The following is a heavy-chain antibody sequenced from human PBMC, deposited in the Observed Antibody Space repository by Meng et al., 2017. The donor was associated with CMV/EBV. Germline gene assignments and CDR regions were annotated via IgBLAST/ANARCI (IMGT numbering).Heavy chain of an antibody. Sequence: LSCAGSGFLFSIYWMHWVRQAPGKGLVWVSRINSDGSSTSYADSVKGRFTISRDNAKNTLYLQMNSLRADDTAVYYCARGDYPYYFDYWGQGTLVTVSS. V-gene: IGHV3-74*01. J-gene: IGHJ4*02. CDR2: INSDGSST. CDR3: ARGDYPYYFDY. CDR1: GFLFSIYW. D-gene: IGHD3-16*01.